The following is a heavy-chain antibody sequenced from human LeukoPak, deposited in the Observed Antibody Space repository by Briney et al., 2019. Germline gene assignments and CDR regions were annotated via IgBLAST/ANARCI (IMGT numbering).Heavy chain of an antibody. Sequence: GGSLRLSCAASGFTFDDYTMHWVRQAPGKGLEWVSLISWDGGSTYYADSVKGRFTISRDNSKNSLYLQMNSLRTEDTALYYCAKDMMGYGDYERVFDYWGQGTLVTVSS. V-gene: IGHV3-43*01. CDR3: AKDMMGYGDYERVFDY. D-gene: IGHD4-17*01. CDR2: ISWDGGST. J-gene: IGHJ4*02. CDR1: GFTFDDYT.